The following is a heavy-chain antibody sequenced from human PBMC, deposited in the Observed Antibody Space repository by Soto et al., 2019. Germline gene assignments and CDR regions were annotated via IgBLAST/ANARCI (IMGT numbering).Heavy chain of an antibody. Sequence: GASVKVSCKASGYTFTSYYMHWVRQAPGQGLEWMGIINPSGGSTSYAQKFQGRVTMTRDTSTSTVYMELSSLRSEDTAVYYCARVYYVSSGTGISLFDYWGQGTLVTVSS. J-gene: IGHJ4*02. CDR2: INPSGGST. D-gene: IGHD3-22*01. CDR3: ARVYYVSSGTGISLFDY. V-gene: IGHV1-46*01. CDR1: GYTFTSYY.